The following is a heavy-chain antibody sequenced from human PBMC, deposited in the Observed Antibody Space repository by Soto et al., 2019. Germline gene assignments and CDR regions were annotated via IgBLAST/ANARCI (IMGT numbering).Heavy chain of an antibody. CDR3: AREHLDFWSGYYTSFFDY. CDR1: GVTFSSYA. V-gene: IGHV1-69*06. J-gene: IGHJ4*02. D-gene: IGHD3-3*01. Sequence: SVKVSCKASGVTFSSYAISWVRQAPGQGLEWMGGIIPIFGTANYAQKFQGRVTITADKSTSTAYMELSSLRSEDTAVYYCAREHLDFWSGYYTSFFDYWGQGTLVTVSS. CDR2: IIPIFGTA.